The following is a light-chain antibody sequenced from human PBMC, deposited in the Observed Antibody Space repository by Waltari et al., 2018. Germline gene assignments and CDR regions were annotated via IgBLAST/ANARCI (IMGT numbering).Light chain of an antibody. V-gene: IGLV1-40*01. CDR2: GNN. Sequence: QSILTQPTSVSGAPGQRVTIPCTGSSSNIGAGHDVPWYQAFPGTAPKLLIYGNNKRPSGVPDRFSGSKSGSSASLAINGLQAEDEADYYCQSFDSNVRGGVVFGGGTKVTVL. CDR3: QSFDSNVRGGVV. CDR1: SSNIGAGHD. J-gene: IGLJ3*02.